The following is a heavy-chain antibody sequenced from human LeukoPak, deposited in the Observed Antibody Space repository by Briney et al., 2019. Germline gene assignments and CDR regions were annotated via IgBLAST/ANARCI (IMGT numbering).Heavy chain of an antibody. CDR3: ARAVGSGSYYNPLKWFDP. CDR1: GGSISSGDYY. Sequence: SETLSLTCTVSGGSISSGDYYWSWIRQPPGKGLEWIGYIYYSGSTYYNPSLKSRVTISVDTSKNQFSLKLSSVTAADTAVYYCARAVGSGSYYNPLKWFDPWGQGTLVTVSS. J-gene: IGHJ5*02. CDR2: IYYSGST. V-gene: IGHV4-30-4*01. D-gene: IGHD3-10*01.